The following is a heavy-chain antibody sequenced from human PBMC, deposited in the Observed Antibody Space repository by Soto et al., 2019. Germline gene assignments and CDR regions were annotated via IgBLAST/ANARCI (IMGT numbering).Heavy chain of an antibody. V-gene: IGHV3-23*01. J-gene: IGHJ4*02. D-gene: IGHD6-13*01. CDR1: GFTFTNYA. Sequence: EVQLLESGGGLVQPGGSLRLSCAASGFTFTNYAMSWVRQAPGKGLEWVSLISGSADSTYYADSVKGRFTISRDNSKNTVYLQMNSLRADDTAVYYCEKVDRIAAAGSFDYWGQGTLVTVPS. CDR2: ISGSADST. CDR3: EKVDRIAAAGSFDY.